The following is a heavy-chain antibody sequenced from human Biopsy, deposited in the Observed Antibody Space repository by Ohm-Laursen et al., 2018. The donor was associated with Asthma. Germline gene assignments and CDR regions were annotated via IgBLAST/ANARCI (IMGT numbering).Heavy chain of an antibody. CDR2: IHSGGTS. CDR1: GFAVSRDH. V-gene: IGHV3-53*01. Sequence: SLRLSCTASGFAVSRDHMFWVRQALGQGPEWVSVIHSGGTSHPADSVRGRFTISRDYSMNTLYLQMHSLRAEDTAVYYCARGDSSNWSHYYFDYWGQGTLVTVSS. J-gene: IGHJ4*02. D-gene: IGHD3-22*01. CDR3: ARGDSSNWSHYYFDY.